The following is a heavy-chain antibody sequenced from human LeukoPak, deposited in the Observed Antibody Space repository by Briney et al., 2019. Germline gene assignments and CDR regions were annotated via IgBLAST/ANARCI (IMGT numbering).Heavy chain of an antibody. CDR3: ARDHCSSTSCYLTDY. V-gene: IGHV1-69*04. Sequence: SVTLSCKASGGTFSSYAISWVRQAPGQGLEWMGRIITIIGIANYAQKFQGRVTITADKSTSTAYMELSSLRSEDTAVYYCARDHCSSTSCYLTDYCGQGPLVTVSS. CDR1: GGTFSSYA. J-gene: IGHJ4*02. D-gene: IGHD2-2*01. CDR2: IITIIGIA.